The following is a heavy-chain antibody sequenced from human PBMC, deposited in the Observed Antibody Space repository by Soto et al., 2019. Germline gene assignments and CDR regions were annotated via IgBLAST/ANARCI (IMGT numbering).Heavy chain of an antibody. D-gene: IGHD6-19*01. CDR3: ARDARIAVAGADY. J-gene: IGHJ4*02. V-gene: IGHV3-21*01. Sequence: EVQLVESGGGLVKPGGSLRLSCAASGFTFSSYSMNWVRQAPGKGLEWVSSISSSSSYIYYADSVKGRFTISRDNAKNSLYLQMNSLRAEDTAVYYCARDARIAVAGADYWGQGTLVTVSS. CDR1: GFTFSSYS. CDR2: ISSSSSYI.